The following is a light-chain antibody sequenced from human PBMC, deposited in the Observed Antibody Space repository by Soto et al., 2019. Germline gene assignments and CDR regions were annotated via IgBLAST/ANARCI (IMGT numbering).Light chain of an antibody. CDR2: EVR. CDR3: SSHAGTDVLVV. J-gene: IGLJ2*01. Sequence: QSVLTQPASVSGSPGQSITISCSGTSSDIGSYNLVSWYQQHPGKAPKLLIFEVRRLPSGVSSRFSGSKSGNTASLTISGLQAEDEAESYCSSHAGTDVLVVFGGGTKLTVL. V-gene: IGLV2-23*02. CDR1: SSDIGSYNL.